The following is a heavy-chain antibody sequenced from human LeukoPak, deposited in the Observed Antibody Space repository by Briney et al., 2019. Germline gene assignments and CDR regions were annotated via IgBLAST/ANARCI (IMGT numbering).Heavy chain of an antibody. V-gene: IGHV4-34*01. J-gene: IGHJ3*02. CDR1: GGFFSGYY. CDR2: INHSGST. CDR3: ARGRGSSSWYLVDAFDI. D-gene: IGHD6-13*01. Sequence: SETLSLTCAVYGGFFSGYYWSWIRQPPGKGLEWIGEINHSGSTNYNPSLKSRVTISVDTSKNQFSLKLSSVTAADTAVYYCARGRGSSSWYLVDAFDIWGQGTMVTVSS.